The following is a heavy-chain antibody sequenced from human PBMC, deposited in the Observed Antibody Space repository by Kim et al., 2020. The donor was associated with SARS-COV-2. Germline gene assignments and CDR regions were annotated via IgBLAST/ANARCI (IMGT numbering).Heavy chain of an antibody. D-gene: IGHD3-22*01. CDR1: GYTFTSYY. CDR2: INPSGGST. Sequence: ASVKVSCKASGYTFTSYYMHWVRQAPGQGLEWMGIINPSGGSTSYAQKFQGRVTMTRDTSTSTVYMELSSLRSEDTAVYYCARDHRGYYYDSSSGGMDVWGQGTTVTVSS. V-gene: IGHV1-46*01. J-gene: IGHJ6*02. CDR3: ARDHRGYYYDSSSGGMDV.